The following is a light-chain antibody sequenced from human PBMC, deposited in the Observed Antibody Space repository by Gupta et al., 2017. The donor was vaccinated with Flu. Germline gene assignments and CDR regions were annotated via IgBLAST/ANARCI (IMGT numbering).Light chain of an antibody. V-gene: IGLV1-44*01. J-gene: IGLJ2*01. CDR2: SNN. CDR3: ATWDDGLNALV. CDR1: NSNVGSNA. Sequence: QSVLTQPPSASLTPGPRVTISCSGSNSNVGSNAVNWYQQLPGTAPKLLIYSNNQRPSGVPDRFSGSKSGTSASLDIGGLQSEDEADYSCATWDDGLNALVFGGGTKLTVL.